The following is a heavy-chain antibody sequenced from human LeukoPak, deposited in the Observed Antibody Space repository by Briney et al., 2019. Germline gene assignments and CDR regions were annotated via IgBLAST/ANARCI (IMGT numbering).Heavy chain of an antibody. CDR2: ISPTGSTT. CDR3: ARGPNSNWSGLDF. Sequence: QAGGSLRLSCIASGFSFSGHWMHWARRLPGKGLVWVSRISPTGSTTSYADSVKGRFTVSRDNAKNTLYLQVNNLRAEDTAVYYCARGPNSNWSGLDFWGQGTLLTVSS. V-gene: IGHV3-74*01. J-gene: IGHJ4*02. CDR1: GFSFSGHW. D-gene: IGHD6-6*01.